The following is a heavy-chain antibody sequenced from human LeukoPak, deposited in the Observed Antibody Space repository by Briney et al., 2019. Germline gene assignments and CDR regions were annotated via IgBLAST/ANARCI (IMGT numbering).Heavy chain of an antibody. Sequence: PGRSLRLSCAASGFTFSSYAMHWVRQAPGKGLEWVAVISYDGSNKYYADSVKGRFTISRDNSKNTLYLQMNSLRAEDTAVYYCAIDESYYGSGNYLSGGQGTLVTVSS. CDR1: GFTFSSYA. V-gene: IGHV3-30-3*01. CDR2: ISYDGSNK. CDR3: AIDESYYGSGNYLS. J-gene: IGHJ4*02. D-gene: IGHD3-10*01.